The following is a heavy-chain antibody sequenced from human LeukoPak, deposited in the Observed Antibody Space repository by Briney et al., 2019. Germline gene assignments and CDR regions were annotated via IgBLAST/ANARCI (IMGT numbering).Heavy chain of an antibody. CDR2: INNDGSTI. CDR1: GFTFSSYW. J-gene: IGHJ4*02. D-gene: IGHD2-15*01. CDR3: ARAGYYRFDY. Sequence: GGSLRLSCAASGFTFSSYWVHWVRQAPGKGLEWVSRINNDGSTINYVDSVKGRFTISRDNAQNTLYLQMDSLRAEDTAIYFCARAGYYRFDYWGQGTLVTVSS. V-gene: IGHV3-74*01.